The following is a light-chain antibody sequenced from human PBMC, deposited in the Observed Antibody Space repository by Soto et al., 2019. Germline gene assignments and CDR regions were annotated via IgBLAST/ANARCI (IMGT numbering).Light chain of an antibody. V-gene: IGKV3-15*01. CDR1: QSVNNK. Sequence: IVMTQSPAILSVSPGEIATLSCRASQSVNNKLAWYLQKPGQAPRLLIYDTSFRATGIPARFSGSGSGTEFTLTISSLQSEDFADYYCQQYKDWPMYTFDQGTKLEIK. CDR3: QQYKDWPMYT. J-gene: IGKJ2*01. CDR2: DTS.